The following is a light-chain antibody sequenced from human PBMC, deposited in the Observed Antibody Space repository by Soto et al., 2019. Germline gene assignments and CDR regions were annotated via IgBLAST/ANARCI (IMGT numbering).Light chain of an antibody. CDR2: EVT. Sequence: QSALTQPASVSGSPGQSIAISCTGTSNDVGNYNYFSWYQQHPGKAPKLMIYEVTNRPSGVSNRFSGSKSGNTASLTISGLQAEDEADYYCSSYTSRSTWVFGGGTKLTVL. CDR1: SNDVGNYNY. CDR3: SSYTSRSTWV. J-gene: IGLJ3*02. V-gene: IGLV2-14*01.